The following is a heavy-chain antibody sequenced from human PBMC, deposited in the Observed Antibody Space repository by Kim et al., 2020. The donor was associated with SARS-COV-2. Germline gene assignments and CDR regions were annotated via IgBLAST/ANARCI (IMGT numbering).Heavy chain of an antibody. D-gene: IGHD3-10*01. V-gene: IGHV3-30*18. CDR2: ISYDGSNK. CDR1: GFTFSSYG. Sequence: GGSLRLSCAASGFTFSSYGMHWVRQAPGKGLEWVAVISYDGSNKYYADSVKGRFTISRDNSKNTLYLQMNSLSAEDTAVYYCAKSRDGMDVWGQGTTVTVSS. CDR3: AKSRDGMDV. J-gene: IGHJ6*02.